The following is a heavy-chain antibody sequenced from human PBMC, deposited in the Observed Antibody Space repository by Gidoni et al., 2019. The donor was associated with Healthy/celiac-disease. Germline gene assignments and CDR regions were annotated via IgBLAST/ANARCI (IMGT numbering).Heavy chain of an antibody. D-gene: IGHD2-2*01. CDR2: IYTSGST. CDR3: ARDMIVVVPAARDYYYYGMDV. CDR1: GGCLSRRSYY. Sequence: QVQLQESGSGLAKPSQPLSRTCTLSGGCLSRRSYYWSWIRQPAGKGLEWIGRIYTSGSTNYNPSLKSRVTMSVDTSKNQFSLKLSSVTAADTAVYYCARDMIVVVPAARDYYYYGMDVWGQGTTVTVSS. J-gene: IGHJ6*02. V-gene: IGHV4-61*02.